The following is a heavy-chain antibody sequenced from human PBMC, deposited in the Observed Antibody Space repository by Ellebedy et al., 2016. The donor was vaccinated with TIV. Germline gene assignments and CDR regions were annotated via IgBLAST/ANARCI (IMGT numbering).Heavy chain of an antibody. V-gene: IGHV1-18*01. Sequence: ASVKVSCXASGYVFSSYGISWVRQAPGQGLEWMGWISGYNRNTKYAQKLQGRVIMTTDTSTSTAYMELRSLRSDDTAVYYCARDGLRAGDDPVYYPHYTDVWGKGTTVTVAS. CDR1: GYVFSSYG. J-gene: IGHJ6*03. CDR2: ISGYNRNT. CDR3: ARDGLRAGDDPVYYPHYTDV. D-gene: IGHD5-12*01.